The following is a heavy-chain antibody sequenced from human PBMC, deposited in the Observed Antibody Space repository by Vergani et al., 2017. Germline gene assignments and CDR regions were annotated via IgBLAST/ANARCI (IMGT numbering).Heavy chain of an antibody. D-gene: IGHD5-18*01. CDR3: TTEHHSGWIQLWFARDYYYMDV. CDR1: GFTFSNAW. J-gene: IGHJ6*03. V-gene: IGHV3-15*01. CDR2: IKSKTDGGTT. Sequence: EVQLVESGGGLVKPGGSLRLSCAASGFTFSNAWMSWVRQAPGKGLEWVGRIKSKTDGGTTDYAAPVKGRFTISRDDSKNTLYLQMNSLKTEDPAVYYCTTEHHSGWIQLWFARDYYYMDVWGKGTTVTVSS.